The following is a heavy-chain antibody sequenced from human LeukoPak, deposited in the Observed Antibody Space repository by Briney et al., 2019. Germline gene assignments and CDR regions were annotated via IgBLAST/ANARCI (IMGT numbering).Heavy chain of an antibody. Sequence: GGSLRLSCAASGFTFSSYAMSWVRQAPGKGLEWVSGISGSGGSTFFADSVKGRFTISRDSSKNMLNLQMNSLRAEDTAVYYCARDVRGQYYFDYWGRGTLVTVSS. V-gene: IGHV3-23*01. CDR2: ISGSGGST. CDR1: GFTFSSYA. J-gene: IGHJ4*02. CDR3: ARDVRGQYYFDY. D-gene: IGHD3-10*02.